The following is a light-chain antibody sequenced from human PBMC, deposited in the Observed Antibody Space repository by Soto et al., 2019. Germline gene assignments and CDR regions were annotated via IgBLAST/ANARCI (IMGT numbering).Light chain of an antibody. Sequence: EIVLTQSPATLSLSPGERATLSCRTSQSVSSNLAWYQQKPGQAPRLLIYGASTRATGIPARFSGSGSGTESTLTISSLQSEDFAVYYCQQYNNWPRTFGQGTKVDI. CDR3: QQYNNWPRT. V-gene: IGKV3-15*01. CDR2: GAS. CDR1: QSVSSN. J-gene: IGKJ1*01.